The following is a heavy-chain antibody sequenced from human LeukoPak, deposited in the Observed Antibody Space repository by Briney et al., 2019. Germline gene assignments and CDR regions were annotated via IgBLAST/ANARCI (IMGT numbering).Heavy chain of an antibody. CDR1: GFTFSNAW. V-gene: IGHV3-15*01. J-gene: IGHJ4*02. Sequence: GGSLRLSCAASGFTFSNAWMSWVRQAPGKGLEWVGRIKSKTDGGTTDYAAPVKGRFTISRDDSKNTLYLQMNSLKTEDTAVYYCTTPYYLWDGSGNHDYWGQGTLVTVSS. D-gene: IGHD3-10*01. CDR2: IKSKTDGGTT. CDR3: TTPYYLWDGSGNHDY.